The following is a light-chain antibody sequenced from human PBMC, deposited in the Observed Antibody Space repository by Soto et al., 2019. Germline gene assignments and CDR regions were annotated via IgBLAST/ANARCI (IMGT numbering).Light chain of an antibody. V-gene: IGKV3-15*01. J-gene: IGKJ1*01. CDR3: QQYRSWPRT. Sequence: EILLMQSPATLSVSPGETATLSCRASQNVLSDLAWYQQKPGQAPRLLVYGATTRATDAPAKFRGSGSGTEFSLTISSLQSEDFATYYCQQYRSWPRTFGQGSKVEI. CDR2: GAT. CDR1: QNVLSD.